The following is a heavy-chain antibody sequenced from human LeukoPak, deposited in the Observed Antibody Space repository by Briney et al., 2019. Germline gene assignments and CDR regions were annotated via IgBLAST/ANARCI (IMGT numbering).Heavy chain of an antibody. CDR1: GGSISSYY. CDR3: ARSIAAAGVFDY. J-gene: IGHJ4*02. CDR2: IYTSGST. V-gene: IGHV4-4*07. Sequence: SETLSLTCTVSGGSISSYYWSWIRQPAGKGLEWIGRIYTSGSTNYNPSLKSRVTISVDTSKNQFSLKLSSVTAADTAVYYCARSIAAAGVFDYWGQGTLVTVSS. D-gene: IGHD6-13*01.